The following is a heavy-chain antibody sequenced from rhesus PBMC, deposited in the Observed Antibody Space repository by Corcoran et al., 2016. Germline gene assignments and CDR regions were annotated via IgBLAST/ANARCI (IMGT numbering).Heavy chain of an antibody. Sequence: QVQLQESGPGLVKPSETLSLTCAVSGGSISSSYYYWSWIRQAPGKGLEWIGYIPYSGVTSYHPSLKSRVPISRDTSKNPFSLKLSSVTAAVTAVYYCARSWGSSYIDYWGQGVLVTVSS. CDR2: IPYSGVT. CDR3: ARSWGSSYIDY. J-gene: IGHJ4*01. CDR1: GGSISSSYYY. V-gene: IGHV4-122*02. D-gene: IGHD6-19*01.